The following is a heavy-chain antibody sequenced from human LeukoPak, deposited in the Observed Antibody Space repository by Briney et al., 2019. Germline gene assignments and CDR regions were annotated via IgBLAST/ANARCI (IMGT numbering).Heavy chain of an antibody. Sequence: PSETLSLTCTVSGASISSNNYYWGWVRQPPGKGLEWIGNIYSSGNTYYNASLKSRVTIYIDTSKNQFSLNPSSVTAADTAVYYCARAAHYYGSGSSDYWGQGTLVTVSS. J-gene: IGHJ4*02. CDR3: ARAAHYYGSGSSDY. CDR1: GASISSNNYY. V-gene: IGHV4-39*01. D-gene: IGHD3-10*01. CDR2: IYSSGNT.